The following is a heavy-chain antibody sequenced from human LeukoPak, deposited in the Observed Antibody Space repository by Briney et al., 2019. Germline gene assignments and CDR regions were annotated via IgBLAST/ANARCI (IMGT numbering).Heavy chain of an antibody. J-gene: IGHJ4*02. D-gene: IGHD3-22*01. Sequence: GGSLRLSCAASGFTFSDYWMSWVRQAPGKGLEWVANIKQDGDEKYYVDSVKGRFTISRDNPKNSLYLQMNSLRVEDTAVYYCARYLSGYAKYYFDYWGQGTLVTVSS. CDR3: ARYLSGYAKYYFDY. CDR1: GFTFSDYW. V-gene: IGHV3-7*01. CDR2: IKQDGDEK.